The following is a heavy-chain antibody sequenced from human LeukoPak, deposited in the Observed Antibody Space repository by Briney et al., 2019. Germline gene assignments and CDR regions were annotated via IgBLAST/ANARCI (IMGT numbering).Heavy chain of an antibody. D-gene: IGHD3-3*01. J-gene: IGHJ3*02. V-gene: IGHV3-33*06. CDR3: AKEWSAFDI. CDR1: GFSVSSYA. Sequence: GKSLRLSCAASGFSVSSYAMHWVRQAPGKGLEWVAVIWFDGNTVYNADSVKGRFSISRDNSKNTLFLQMNSLRAEDTAIYYCAKEWSAFDIWGQGTRVTVSS. CDR2: IWFDGNTV.